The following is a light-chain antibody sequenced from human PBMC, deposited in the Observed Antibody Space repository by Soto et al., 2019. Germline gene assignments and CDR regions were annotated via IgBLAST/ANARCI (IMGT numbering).Light chain of an antibody. CDR1: QIVLYSSNNKNY. J-gene: IGKJ4*01. CDR3: QQYYSTPLT. Sequence: DIVMTQSPDSLAVSLGERATINCKSSQIVLYSSNNKNYLAWYQQKPGQPPKLLIYWASTRESGVPDRFSGSGSGTEFTLTISSLQAEDVAVYYCQQYYSTPLTFGGGTKVEIK. CDR2: WAS. V-gene: IGKV4-1*01.